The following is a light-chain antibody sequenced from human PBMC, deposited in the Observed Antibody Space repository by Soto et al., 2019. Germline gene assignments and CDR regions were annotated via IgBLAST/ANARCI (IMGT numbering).Light chain of an antibody. CDR3: QQYNNWPGT. CDR1: QSISSW. Sequence: DIQVTQSPPTLSASVGDRVTITCRASQSISSWLAWYQQKPGKAPKLLIYDASNLESGVPARFSGSGSGTEFTLTISSLQSEDFAVYYCQQYNNWPGTFGQGTKVDIK. CDR2: DAS. J-gene: IGKJ1*01. V-gene: IGKV1-5*01.